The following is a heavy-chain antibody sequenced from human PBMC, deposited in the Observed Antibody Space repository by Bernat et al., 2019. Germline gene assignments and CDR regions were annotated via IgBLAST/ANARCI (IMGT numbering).Heavy chain of an antibody. CDR3: ARGVAVAGTSDENFDY. CDR1: GYTFTSYY. CDR2: INPSGGST. Sequence: QVQLVQSGAEVKKPGASVKVSYKASGYTFTSYYMHWVRQAPGQGLEWMGIINPSGGSTSYAQKFQGRVTRTRDTSTSTVYMELSSLRSEDTAVYYCARGVAVAGTSDENFDYWGQGTLVTVSS. J-gene: IGHJ4*02. V-gene: IGHV1-46*01. D-gene: IGHD6-19*01.